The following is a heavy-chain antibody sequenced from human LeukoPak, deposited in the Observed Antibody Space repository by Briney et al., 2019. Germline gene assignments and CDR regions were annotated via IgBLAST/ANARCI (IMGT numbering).Heavy chain of an antibody. J-gene: IGHJ1*01. CDR1: GFTFSSYS. Sequence: GGSLRLSCAASGFTFSSYSMNWVRQAPGKGLEWVSSISSSSSYIYYADSVKGRFTISRDNAKNSLYLQMNSLRAEDTAVYYCARDREVCSGGSCYSPTFQHWGQGTLVTVSS. D-gene: IGHD2-15*01. CDR2: ISSSSSYI. V-gene: IGHV3-21*01. CDR3: ARDREVCSGGSCYSPTFQH.